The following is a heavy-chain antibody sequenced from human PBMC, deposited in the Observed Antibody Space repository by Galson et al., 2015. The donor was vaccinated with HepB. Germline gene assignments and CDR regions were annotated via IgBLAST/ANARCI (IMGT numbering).Heavy chain of an antibody. J-gene: IGHJ4*02. CDR3: ARHMTTVTTGGWHYFDY. V-gene: IGHV4-30-4*01. D-gene: IGHD4-17*01. CDR1: GGSISSGDYY. CDR2: IYYSGST. Sequence: LSLTCTVSGGSISSGDYYWSWIRQPPGKGLEWIGYIYYSGSTYYNPSLKSRVTISVDTSKNQFSLKLSSVTAADTAVYYCARHMTTVTTGGWHYFDYWGQGTLVTVSS.